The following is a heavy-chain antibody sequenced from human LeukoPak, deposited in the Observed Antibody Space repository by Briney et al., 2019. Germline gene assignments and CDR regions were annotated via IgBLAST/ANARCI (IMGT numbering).Heavy chain of an antibody. CDR2: IHPDGSVK. J-gene: IGHJ1*01. CDR1: GLAFKNYW. V-gene: IGHV3-7*03. Sequence: GGSLRLSCLGTGLAFKNYWMTWVRQAPGKGLEWVANIHPDGSVKNYVDAVRGRFTISRDNAKNSLYLQLDNLRADDTAVYLFSSAFPLWRDGSCALGGQGTLVIVSS. D-gene: IGHD2-15*01. CDR3: SSAFPLWRDGSCAL.